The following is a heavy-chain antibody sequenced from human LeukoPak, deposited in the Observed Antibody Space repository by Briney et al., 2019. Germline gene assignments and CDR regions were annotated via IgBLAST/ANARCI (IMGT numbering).Heavy chain of an antibody. CDR2: ISWNSGSI. J-gene: IGHJ6*03. Sequence: GGSLRLSCAASGFTFDDYAMHWVRQAPGKGLEWVSGISWNSGSIGYADSVKGRFTISRVNAKNSLYLQMNSLRAEDTALYYCAKDIAAAHYYYMDVWGKGTTVTVSS. D-gene: IGHD6-13*01. V-gene: IGHV3-9*01. CDR3: AKDIAAAHYYYMDV. CDR1: GFTFDDYA.